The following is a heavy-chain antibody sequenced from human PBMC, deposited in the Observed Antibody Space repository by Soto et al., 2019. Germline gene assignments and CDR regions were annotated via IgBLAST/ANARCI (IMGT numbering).Heavy chain of an antibody. J-gene: IGHJ4*02. CDR2: ISGSGGST. CDR3: AKDRGIVVVPAAIDY. V-gene: IGHV3-23*01. Sequence: GGSLRLSCAASGFTFSSYAMSWVRQAPGKGLEWVSAISGSGGSTYYADSVKGRFTISRDNSKNTLYLQMNSLRAEDAAVDYCAKDRGIVVVPAAIDYWGQGTLVTVSS. D-gene: IGHD2-2*01. CDR1: GFTFSSYA.